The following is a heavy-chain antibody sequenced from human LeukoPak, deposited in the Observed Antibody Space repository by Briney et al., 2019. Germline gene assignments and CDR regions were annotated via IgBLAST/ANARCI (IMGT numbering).Heavy chain of an antibody. Sequence: ASVKVSCTASGYTFTSYYMHWVRQAPGQGLEWMGIINPSGGSTSYAQKFQGRVTMTRDTSTSTVYMELSSLRSEDTAVYYCASEGIVVVPAAAFDIWGQGTMVTVSS. D-gene: IGHD2-2*01. CDR3: ASEGIVVVPAAAFDI. J-gene: IGHJ3*02. CDR2: INPSGGST. CDR1: GYTFTSYY. V-gene: IGHV1-46*01.